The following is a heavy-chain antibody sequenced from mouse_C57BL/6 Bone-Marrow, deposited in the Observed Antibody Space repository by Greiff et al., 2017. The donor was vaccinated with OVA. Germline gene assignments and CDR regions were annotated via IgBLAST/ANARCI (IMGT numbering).Heavy chain of an antibody. J-gene: IGHJ3*01. CDR1: GFTFSSYG. CDR2: ISSGGSYT. V-gene: IGHV5-6*01. D-gene: IGHD4-1*01. CDR3: ARPPPENWDAY. Sequence: EVQLMESGGDLVKPGGSLKLSCAASGFTFSSYGMSWVRQTPDKRLEWVATISSGGSYTYYPDSVKGRFTISRDNAKNTLYLQMSSLKSEDTAMYYCARPPPENWDAYWGQGTLVTVSA.